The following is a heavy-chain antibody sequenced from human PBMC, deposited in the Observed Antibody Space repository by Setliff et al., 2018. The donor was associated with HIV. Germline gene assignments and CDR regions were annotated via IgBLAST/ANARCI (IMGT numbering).Heavy chain of an antibody. CDR3: ARHRDGGTYPLDY. J-gene: IGHJ4*02. CDR2: VIPMYNTE. Sequence: SVKVSCKASGGTFTTITWVRQAPGQGLEWMGGVIPMYNTETYAQKFQDRITITTDESTSTSYMELRSLRSADTAVYYCARHRDGGTYPLDYWGQGTLVTVS. D-gene: IGHD1-26*01. CDR1: GGTFTT. V-gene: IGHV1-69*05.